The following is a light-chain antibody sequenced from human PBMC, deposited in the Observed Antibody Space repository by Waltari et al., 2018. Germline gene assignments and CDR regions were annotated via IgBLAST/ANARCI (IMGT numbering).Light chain of an antibody. J-gene: IGLJ3*02. CDR3: CAYGGTFWV. Sequence: SALTQPAYVSGSPGQSITISCTGTSSDIGAYNLVSWYRQDPGKAPKNLIYEVSKRASGVSNRFSASKSGNTASLTISGLQPEDEADYFCCAYGGTFWVFGGGAKVTVL. CDR2: EVS. V-gene: IGLV2-23*02. CDR1: SSDIGAYNL.